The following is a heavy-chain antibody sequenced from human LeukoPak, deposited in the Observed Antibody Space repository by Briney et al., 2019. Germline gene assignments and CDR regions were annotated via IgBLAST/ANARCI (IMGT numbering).Heavy chain of an antibody. D-gene: IGHD1-26*01. CDR1: GGSFSGYY. Sequence: KPSETLSLTCAGYGGSFSGYYWSWIRQPPGKGLEWIGEINHSGSTNYNPSLKSRVTISVDTSKNQFSLKLSSVTAADTAVYYCARVGATRLGFDYWGQGTLVTVSS. CDR3: ARVGATRLGFDY. V-gene: IGHV4-34*01. J-gene: IGHJ4*02. CDR2: INHSGST.